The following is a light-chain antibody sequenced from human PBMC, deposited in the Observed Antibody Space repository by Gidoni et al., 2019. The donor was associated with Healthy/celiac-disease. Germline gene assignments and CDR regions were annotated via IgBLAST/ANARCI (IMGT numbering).Light chain of an antibody. V-gene: IGKV3-15*01. Sequence: EIVMTQSPATLSVSPGERATLSCRASQSVSSNLAWYQQKPGQAPRLLIYGASTRATGIPARVSGSGSGTEFTLTISSLQSEDFAVYYCQQYNNWHPWTFGQGTKVEIK. CDR1: QSVSSN. J-gene: IGKJ1*01. CDR3: QQYNNWHPWT. CDR2: GAS.